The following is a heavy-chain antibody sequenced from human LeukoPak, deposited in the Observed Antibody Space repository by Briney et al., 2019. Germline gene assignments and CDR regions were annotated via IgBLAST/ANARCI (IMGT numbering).Heavy chain of an antibody. V-gene: IGHV1-3*03. J-gene: IGHJ4*02. Sequence: ASVKVSCKTSGYSFTSQDMHWVRQAPGQSLEWMGCINPGNGDTKYSQEFQGRVTITRDTSATTAYMELSSLIPDDMAVYYCARDNDSRDPPHFDYWGQGTLVTVSS. CDR2: INPGNGDT. CDR1: GYSFTSQD. CDR3: ARDNDSRDPPHFDY. D-gene: IGHD3-16*01.